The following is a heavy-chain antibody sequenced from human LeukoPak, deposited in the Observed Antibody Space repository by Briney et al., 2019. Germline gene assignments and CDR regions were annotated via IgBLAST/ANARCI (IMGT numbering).Heavy chain of an antibody. CDR2: INPDGGGT. J-gene: IGHJ4*02. CDR3: ARGGYGGGNSGILDS. Sequence: RASVKVSCKASGYTFTDYYIHWVRQAPRQGLEWMGWINPDGGGTIYAQKFQGRVTMTRDTSINTAYMELSRLRSDDTDVYYCARGGYGGGNSGILDSWGQGTLLTVSS. V-gene: IGHV1-2*02. D-gene: IGHD4-23*01. CDR1: GYTFTDYY.